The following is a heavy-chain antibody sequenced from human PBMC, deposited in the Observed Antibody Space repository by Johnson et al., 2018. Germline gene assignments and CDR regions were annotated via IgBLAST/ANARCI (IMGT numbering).Heavy chain of an antibody. J-gene: IGHJ3*02. V-gene: IGHV3-15*07. CDR1: GFTFSNAW. D-gene: IGHD3-22*01. CDR2: IKSKTDGGTT. Sequence: EVQLLESGGGLVKPGGSLRLSCAASGFTFSNAWMNWVRQAPGKGLEWVGRIKSKTDGGTTDYAAPVKGRFTIPRDDSKNTLYLQMNSLKNEDTAGYYCTSGYVSSGFSCPDAFDIWGQGTMVTVSS. CDR3: TSGYVSSGFSCPDAFDI.